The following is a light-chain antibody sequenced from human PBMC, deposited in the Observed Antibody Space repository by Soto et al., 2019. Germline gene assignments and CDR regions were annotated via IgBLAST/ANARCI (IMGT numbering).Light chain of an antibody. J-gene: IGLJ1*01. V-gene: IGLV1-44*01. Sequence: QSVLAQPPSASRTPGQRVTISCSGSSSNIGSNTVNWYQQLPGTAPKLLIYSNNQRPSGVPDRFSGSKSGTSASLAISGLQSEDEADYYCAAWDDSLNNYVFGTGTKVTVL. CDR2: SNN. CDR1: SSNIGSNT. CDR3: AAWDDSLNNYV.